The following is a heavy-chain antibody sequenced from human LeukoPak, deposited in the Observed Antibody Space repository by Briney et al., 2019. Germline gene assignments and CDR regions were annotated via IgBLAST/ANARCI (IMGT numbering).Heavy chain of an antibody. D-gene: IGHD3-22*01. CDR3: ARGSQDSSGYSDY. Sequence: ASVRVSFKASGGTFSIYAISWVRQAPGQGREWMGRIIPIFGIANYAQKFQGRVTITADKSTSTAYMELSSLRSEDTAVYYCARGSQDSSGYSDYWGQGTLVTVSS. CDR2: IIPIFGIA. CDR1: GGTFSIYA. J-gene: IGHJ4*02. V-gene: IGHV1-69*04.